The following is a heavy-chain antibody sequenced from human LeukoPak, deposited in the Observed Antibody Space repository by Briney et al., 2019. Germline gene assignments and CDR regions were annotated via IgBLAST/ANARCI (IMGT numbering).Heavy chain of an antibody. D-gene: IGHD2-8*01. Sequence: PGGSLRLSCAASGVTFTVDYIDCVPQAPGKGLEWVGRARKKANSYTTEYAASVKGRFTISRDGSKNSLYLHMNSLKTEDTAVYFCVLNMDKDVFLMGGQGPMVTVSS. J-gene: IGHJ3*01. CDR3: VLNMDKDVFLM. V-gene: IGHV3-72*01. CDR2: ARKKANSYTT. CDR1: GVTFTVDY.